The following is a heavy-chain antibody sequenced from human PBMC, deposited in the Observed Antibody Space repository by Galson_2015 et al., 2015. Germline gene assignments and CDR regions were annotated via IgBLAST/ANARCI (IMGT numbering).Heavy chain of an antibody. CDR2: IYTSGST. J-gene: IGHJ4*02. Sequence: TLSLTCTVSGGSISSGSYYWSWIRQPAGKGLEWIGRIYTSGSTNYNPSLKSRVTISVDTSKNQFSLKLSSVTAADTAVYYCARWRADGYNTYWGQGTLVTVSS. D-gene: IGHD5-24*01. V-gene: IGHV4-61*02. CDR1: GGSISSGSYY. CDR3: ARWRADGYNTY.